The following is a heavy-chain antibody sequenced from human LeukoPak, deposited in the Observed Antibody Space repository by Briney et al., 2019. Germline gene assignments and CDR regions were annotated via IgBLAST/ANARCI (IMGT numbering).Heavy chain of an antibody. J-gene: IGHJ4*02. V-gene: IGHV3-21*01. D-gene: IGHD6-19*01. Sequence: PGGSLRLSCAASGFTFSNYAMSWVRQAPGKGLEWVSSITSSSSYIYYADSLKGRFTISRDNAKNSLFLQMNSLRAEDTAVYYCARSRAVAFFDYWGQGTLVTVSS. CDR2: ITSSSSYI. CDR3: ARSRAVAFFDY. CDR1: GFTFSNYA.